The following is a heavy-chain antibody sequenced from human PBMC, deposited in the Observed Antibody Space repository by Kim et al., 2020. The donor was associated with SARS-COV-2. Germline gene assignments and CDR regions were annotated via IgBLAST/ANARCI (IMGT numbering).Heavy chain of an antibody. Sequence: GGSLRLSCAASGFTFSNNYMNWVRQAPGKGLEWIAYISGGGRPIFYADSVKGRFTISRDNAKRSLYLQMNNLRDEDTAVYFCARGRSGFYFDYWGQGILV. CDR2: ISGGGRPI. J-gene: IGHJ4*02. CDR3: ARGRSGFYFDY. CDR1: GFTFSNNY. V-gene: IGHV3-48*02. D-gene: IGHD3-3*01.